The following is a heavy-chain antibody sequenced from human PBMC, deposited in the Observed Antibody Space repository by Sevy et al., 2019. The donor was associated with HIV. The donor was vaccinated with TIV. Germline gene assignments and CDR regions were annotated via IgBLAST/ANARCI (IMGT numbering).Heavy chain of an antibody. J-gene: IGHJ6*02. D-gene: IGHD2-15*01. CDR1: GFTFTTYA. V-gene: IGHV3-23*01. CDR2: ISGSGGST. CDR3: AKGYCSGGSCPRDYYYYGMDA. Sequence: GGSLRLSCAASGFTFTTYAMTWVRQAPGKGLQWVSAISGSGGSTYYADSVEGRFTISRDNSQNTVYLQMNSLRVDDTAVYYCAKGYCSGGSCPRDYYYYGMDAWGQGTTVTVSS.